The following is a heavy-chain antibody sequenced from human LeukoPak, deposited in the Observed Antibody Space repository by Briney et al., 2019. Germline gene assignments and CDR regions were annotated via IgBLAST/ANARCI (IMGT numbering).Heavy chain of an antibody. CDR2: IYISGST. CDR3: AREEFYYASGSRGDAFNI. J-gene: IGHJ3*02. V-gene: IGHV4-4*07. CDR1: GVSISSYY. Sequence: SETLSLTCTVAGVSISSYYWSWIRQSAGKGLEWIGRIYISGSTNYNPSLKSRVTISVDMSKNQFSLKVRSVTAVDTAVYYCAREEFYYASGSRGDAFNIWGQGTKVTVSS. D-gene: IGHD3-10*01.